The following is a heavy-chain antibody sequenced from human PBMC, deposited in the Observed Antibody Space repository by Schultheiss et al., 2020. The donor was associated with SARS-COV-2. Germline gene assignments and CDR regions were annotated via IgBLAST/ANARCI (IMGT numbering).Heavy chain of an antibody. J-gene: IGHJ3*02. V-gene: IGHV5-51*01. D-gene: IGHD4/OR15-4a*01. CDR3: ARQKGAFSSDAFDI. Sequence: GGSLRLSCKGSGYSFTTKWIGWVRQMPGKGLEWMGIIYSGDSDTRYSPSFQGQVTISVDKSISTAYLQWSSLKASDTAMYYCARQKGAFSSDAFDIWGQGTMVTVSS. CDR1: GYSFTTKW. CDR2: IYSGDSDT.